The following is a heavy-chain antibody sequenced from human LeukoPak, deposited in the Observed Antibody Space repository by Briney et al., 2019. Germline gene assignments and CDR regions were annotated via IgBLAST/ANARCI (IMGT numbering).Heavy chain of an antibody. CDR3: ARRSVAYSYDSSGYSPVYYFDY. Sequence: GGSLRLSCAASGFTFDDYAMSWVRQAPGKGLEWVSGINWNGGTTGYADSVRGRFTISRDNAKNSLYLQMNSLRAEDTAVYYRARRSVAYSYDSSGYSPVYYFDYWGQGTLVTVSS. J-gene: IGHJ4*02. CDR2: INWNGGTT. CDR1: GFTFDDYA. D-gene: IGHD3-22*01. V-gene: IGHV3-20*04.